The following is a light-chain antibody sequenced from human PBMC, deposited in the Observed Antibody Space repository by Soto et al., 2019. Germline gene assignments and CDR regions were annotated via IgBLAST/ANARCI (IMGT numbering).Light chain of an antibody. CDR3: QQRSNWPAVT. CDR2: DAS. CDR1: QSVSSY. Sequence: EIVLTQSPATLSLSPGERATLSCTASQSVSSYLAWYQQKPCQAPRLLIYDASNRATGIPARSSGGGSGTAFTLTISSLEPEDFAVYYCQQRSNWPAVTFGPGTKVYIK. J-gene: IGKJ3*01. V-gene: IGKV3-11*01.